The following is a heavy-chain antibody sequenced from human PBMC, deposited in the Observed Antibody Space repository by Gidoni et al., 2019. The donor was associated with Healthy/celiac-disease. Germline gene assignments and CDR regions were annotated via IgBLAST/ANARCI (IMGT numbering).Heavy chain of an antibody. CDR3: ARDLGVYDFWSGNLGY. J-gene: IGHJ4*02. CDR1: GYTFTGYY. V-gene: IGHV1-2*02. CDR2: INPNSGGT. Sequence: QVQLVQSGAEVKKPGASVKVSCQASGYTFTGYYMHWVRQAPGQGLEWMGWINPNSGGTNYAQKFQGRVTMTRDTSISTAYMELSRLRSDDTAVYYCARDLGVYDFWSGNLGYWGQGTLVTVSS. D-gene: IGHD3-3*01.